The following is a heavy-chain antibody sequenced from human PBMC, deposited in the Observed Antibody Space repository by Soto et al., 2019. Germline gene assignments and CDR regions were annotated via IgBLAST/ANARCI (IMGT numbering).Heavy chain of an antibody. V-gene: IGHV1-69*12. D-gene: IGHD6-19*01. J-gene: IGHJ3*02. CDR1: GGTFSSYA. Sequence: QVQLVQSGAEVKKPGSSVKVSCKASGGTFSSYAISWWRQAPGQGLEWMGGIIPIFGTANYAQKFQGRVTITADESTSTAYMELRRLRSEYTAVYYCAIGLIAVAGFSDAFDIWGQGTMVTVSS. CDR3: AIGLIAVAGFSDAFDI. CDR2: IIPIFGTA.